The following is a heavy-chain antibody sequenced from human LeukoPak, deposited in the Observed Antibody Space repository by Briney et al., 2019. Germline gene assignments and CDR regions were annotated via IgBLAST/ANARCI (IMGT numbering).Heavy chain of an antibody. CDR1: GYTFTGYY. V-gene: IGHV1-2*02. J-gene: IGHJ6*02. D-gene: IGHD3-3*01. CDR2: INPNSGGT. CDR3: ATDRRDFWSGYRLGMDV. Sequence: ASVKVSCKASGYTFTGYYMHWVRQAPGQGLEWMGWINPNSGGTNYAQKFQGRVTMTRDTSISTAYMELSRLRSEDTAVYYCATDRRDFWSGYRLGMDVWGQGTTVAVSS.